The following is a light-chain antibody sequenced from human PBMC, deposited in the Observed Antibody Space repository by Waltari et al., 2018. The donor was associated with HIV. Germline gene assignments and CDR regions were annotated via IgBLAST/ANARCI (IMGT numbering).Light chain of an antibody. J-gene: IGKJ2*01. CDR2: EVS. CDR1: QSLKHTDGKTY. Sequence: DIVMTQTPPSLSVTPGQPASFSCNSSQSLKHTDGKTYFYWYLQRPGQYPQVLLYEVSKRYPGVPDMFGGSGSGTHFTLKIARVEAEDVGSYYCMQTLHLLYTFGQGTKLEIK. V-gene: IGKV2D-29*02. CDR3: MQTLHLLYT.